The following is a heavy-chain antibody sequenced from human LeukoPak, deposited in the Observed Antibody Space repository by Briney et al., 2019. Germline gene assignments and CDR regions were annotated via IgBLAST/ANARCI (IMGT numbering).Heavy chain of an antibody. CDR1: GYTFTSYY. CDR2: INPNDGST. CDR3: AILRYNWNNLDP. V-gene: IGHV1-46*01. Sequence: GASVKVSCKASGYTFTSYYMHWVRQAPGQGLEWMGIINPNDGSTTYAQKFQGRVTMTRETSTSTVYMELSSLRSEDTAVYYCAILRYNWNNLDPWGQGTLVTVSS. D-gene: IGHD1-1*01. J-gene: IGHJ5*02.